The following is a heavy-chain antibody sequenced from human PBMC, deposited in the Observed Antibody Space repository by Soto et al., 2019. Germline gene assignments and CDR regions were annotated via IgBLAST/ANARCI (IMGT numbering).Heavy chain of an antibody. CDR1: GGSTTNSY. CDR2: IYYGGST. V-gene: IGHV4-59*01. D-gene: IGHD5-18*01. CDR3: ARGEGYSFAHDY. Sequence: SETLSLTCTVSGGSTTNSYWSWIRQPPGKGLEWIGYIYYGGSTDYNPSLKSRVTMSGDTSKNQLSLKLNSVAAADTAVYYCARGEGYSFAHDYWGQGIQVTVSS. J-gene: IGHJ4*02.